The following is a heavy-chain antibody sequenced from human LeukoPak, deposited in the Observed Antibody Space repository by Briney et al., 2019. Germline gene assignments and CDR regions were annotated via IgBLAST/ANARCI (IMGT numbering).Heavy chain of an antibody. CDR1: GFSFSTYW. Sequence: GGSLRLSCAASGFSFSTYWMAWVRQAPGKGLEWVGNIHKDGRVMFYAASVKGRFTISRDNAKNSLYLDMNSLRDEDTAIYYCASSHDSSGNDWGQGTLVTVSS. D-gene: IGHD3-22*01. CDR3: ASSHDSSGND. J-gene: IGHJ4*02. CDR2: IHKDGRVM. V-gene: IGHV3-7*03.